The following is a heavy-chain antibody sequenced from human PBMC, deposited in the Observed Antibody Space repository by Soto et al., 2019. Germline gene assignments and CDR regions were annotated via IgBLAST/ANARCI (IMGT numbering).Heavy chain of an antibody. V-gene: IGHV3-23*01. D-gene: IGHD1-26*01. Sequence: GGSLRLSCAASGFTFSSYAMSWVRQAPGKGLEWVSAISGSGGSTYYADSVKGRFTISRDNSKNTLYLQMNSLRAEDTAVYSCAKDGAGASFLDAFDIWGQGTMVTVSS. CDR3: AKDGAGASFLDAFDI. CDR2: ISGSGGST. J-gene: IGHJ3*02. CDR1: GFTFSSYA.